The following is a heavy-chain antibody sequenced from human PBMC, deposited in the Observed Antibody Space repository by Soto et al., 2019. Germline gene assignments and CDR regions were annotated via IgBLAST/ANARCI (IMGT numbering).Heavy chain of an antibody. CDR1: GYSFTTYW. CDR3: ARPGSSSSDY. Sequence: EESLKISCNGSGYSFTTYWIGWVRQMPGKGLEWMGTINPRDSDTRYSPSFQGQVTISADKSINTAYLQWSSLKASDTAMYYCARPGSSSSDYWGQGTLVTVS. CDR2: INPRDSDT. V-gene: IGHV5-51*01. J-gene: IGHJ4*02. D-gene: IGHD6-6*01.